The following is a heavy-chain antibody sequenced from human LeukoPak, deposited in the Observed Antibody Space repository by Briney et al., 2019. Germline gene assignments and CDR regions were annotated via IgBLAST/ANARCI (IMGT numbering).Heavy chain of an antibody. CDR3: ATSSTSGPYYFDY. Sequence: GGSLRLSCAASGFTFSSYEMNWVRQAPGKGLVWVSRISPDGKSTNYADSVKGRFTISRDNAKNTLYLQMNSLTDEDAAVYYCATSSTSGPYYFDYWGQGTLVTVSS. D-gene: IGHD6-19*01. J-gene: IGHJ4*02. V-gene: IGHV3-74*01. CDR1: GFTFSSYE. CDR2: ISPDGKST.